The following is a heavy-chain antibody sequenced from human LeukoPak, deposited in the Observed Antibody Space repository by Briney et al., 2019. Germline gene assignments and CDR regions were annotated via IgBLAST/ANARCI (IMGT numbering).Heavy chain of an antibody. Sequence: PGGSLRLSWAASGFTFSGSAMHWVRQASGKGLEWVGRIRSKANSYATAYAASVKGRFTISRDDSKNTAYLQMNSLKTEDTAVYYCTAGLRIAAAGTGGDWFDPWGQGTLVTVSS. J-gene: IGHJ5*02. CDR3: TAGLRIAAAGTGGDWFDP. V-gene: IGHV3-73*01. D-gene: IGHD6-13*01. CDR2: IRSKANSYAT. CDR1: GFTFSGSA.